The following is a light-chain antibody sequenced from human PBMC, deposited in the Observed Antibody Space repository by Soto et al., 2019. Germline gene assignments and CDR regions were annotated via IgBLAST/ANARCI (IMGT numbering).Light chain of an antibody. CDR3: QKYNNWPPWT. Sequence: EIVMTQSLATLSVSPGERATLSCRASQRVSSNLAWYQQKPGQAPRLLIYGASTRATGIPARFSGSGSGTEFTLTISSLQSEDFAVYYCQKYNNWPPWTFGQGTKVDIK. CDR2: GAS. J-gene: IGKJ1*01. V-gene: IGKV3-15*01. CDR1: QRVSSN.